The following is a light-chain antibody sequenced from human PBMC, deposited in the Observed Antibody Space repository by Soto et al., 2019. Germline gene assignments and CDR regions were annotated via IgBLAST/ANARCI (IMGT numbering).Light chain of an antibody. CDR3: QQYGSSPS. J-gene: IGKJ1*01. V-gene: IGKV3-20*01. Sequence: EIEMTQSPAALSVSPGERATLSCRASQSVSSNLAWYQQKPGQAPRLLICGASSRATGIPDRFSGSGSGTDFTLTISRLEPEDFAVYYCQQYGSSPSFGQGTKVDI. CDR2: GAS. CDR1: QSVSSN.